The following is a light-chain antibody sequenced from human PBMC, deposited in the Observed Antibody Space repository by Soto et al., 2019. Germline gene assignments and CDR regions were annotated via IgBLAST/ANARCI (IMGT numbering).Light chain of an antibody. Sequence: QSVLAQPASVSGSPGQSITISCTGTSSDVGRYDFVSWYQQHPGKAPKLMIFDVTNRPSGVSNRFSGSKSGNTASLTISGLQAEDEADYYCSSYTSGGNYVFGTGTKLTVL. CDR2: DVT. CDR3: SSYTSGGNYV. CDR1: SSDVGRYDF. V-gene: IGLV2-14*01. J-gene: IGLJ1*01.